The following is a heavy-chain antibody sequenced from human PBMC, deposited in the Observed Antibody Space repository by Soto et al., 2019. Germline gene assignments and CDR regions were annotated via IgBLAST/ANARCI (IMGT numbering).Heavy chain of an antibody. CDR3: ARSHGSSTSLQIYYYYYYGMDV. J-gene: IGHJ6*02. CDR1: GGTFSSYA. D-gene: IGHD2-2*01. CDR2: IIPIPGTA. Sequence: QVPLVQSGAEVKKPGSSVKDSCKASGGTFSSYAISWVRQAPGQGLEWMGGIIPIPGTANYAQKFQGRVTITADESTSTVYMELSSLRSEDTAVYYCARSHGSSTSLQIYYYYYYGMDVWGQGTTVTVSS. V-gene: IGHV1-69*01.